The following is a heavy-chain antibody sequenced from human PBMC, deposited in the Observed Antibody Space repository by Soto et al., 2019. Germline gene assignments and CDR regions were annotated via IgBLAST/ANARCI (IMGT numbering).Heavy chain of an antibody. D-gene: IGHD5-12*01. V-gene: IGHV4-4*07. CDR2: IFSSGST. CDR3: AREGSYSAYNFAHGIQLWSFDF. CDR1: GGSINTFY. Sequence: SETLSLTCTVSGGSINTFYWSCVRQPAGKGLEWIVRIFSSGSTSFNPSLESRVAMSVDTSKNHFSLNLSSVTAADMAVYYCAREGSYSAYNFAHGIQLWSFDFWGQGALVTVSS. J-gene: IGHJ4*02.